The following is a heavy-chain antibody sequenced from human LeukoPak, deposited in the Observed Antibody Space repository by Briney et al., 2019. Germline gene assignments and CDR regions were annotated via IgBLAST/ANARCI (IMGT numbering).Heavy chain of an antibody. CDR3: AREGSRSDDAFDI. J-gene: IGHJ3*02. CDR2: INWNGGTT. CDR1: GFIFDNYD. Sequence: GGSLRLSCAASGFIFDNYDMNWVRQVARKGLEWVAGINWNGGTTRYGDSVKGRFTASRDSAKNSLYLQMNSLRAEDTALYYCAREGSRSDDAFDIWGQGTMVIVSS. D-gene: IGHD1-26*01. V-gene: IGHV3-20*04.